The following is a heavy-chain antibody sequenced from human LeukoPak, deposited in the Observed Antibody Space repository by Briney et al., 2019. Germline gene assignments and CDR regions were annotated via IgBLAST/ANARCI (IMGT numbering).Heavy chain of an antibody. CDR1: GASISSGGYS. CDR3: ARGSGRYDILTGHTVNWFDP. J-gene: IGHJ5*02. V-gene: IGHV4-30-2*01. CDR2: IYHSGST. Sequence: SETLSLTCAVSGASISSGGYSWSWIRQPPGKGLEWIGYIYHSGSTYYNPSLKSRVTISVDTSKNQFSLKLSSVTAADTAVYYCARGSGRYDILTGHTVNWFDPWGQGTLVTVSS. D-gene: IGHD3-9*01.